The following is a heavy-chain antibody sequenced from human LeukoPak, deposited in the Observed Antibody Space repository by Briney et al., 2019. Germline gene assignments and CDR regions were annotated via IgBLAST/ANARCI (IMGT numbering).Heavy chain of an antibody. V-gene: IGHV1-18*01. Sequence: ASVKVSCKASGYTFTSYGISWVRQAPGQGVEWMGWISAYNGNTNYAQKLQGRVTMTTDTSTSTAYMELRSLRSDDTAVYYCCSLDYYGSGSYYPLPRNWGQGTLVTVSS. CDR1: GYTFTSYG. D-gene: IGHD3-10*01. CDR2: ISAYNGNT. J-gene: IGHJ4*02. CDR3: CSLDYYGSGSYYPLPRN.